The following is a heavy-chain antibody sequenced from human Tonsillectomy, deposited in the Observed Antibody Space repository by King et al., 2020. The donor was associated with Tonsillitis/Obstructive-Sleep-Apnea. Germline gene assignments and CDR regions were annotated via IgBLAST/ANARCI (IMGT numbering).Heavy chain of an antibody. CDR1: GFTFSSYS. CDR3: ARDLNWAFDY. Sequence: QLVQSGGGLVQPGGSLRLSCAASGFTFSSYSMNWVRQAPGKGLEWGSYITSRSSTIHYADSGKGRFTISRYNAKNSLYLQMNSLRDEDTAVYYCARDLNWAFDYWGQGTLVTVSS. V-gene: IGHV3-48*02. CDR2: ITSRSSTI. D-gene: IGHD7-27*01. J-gene: IGHJ4*02.